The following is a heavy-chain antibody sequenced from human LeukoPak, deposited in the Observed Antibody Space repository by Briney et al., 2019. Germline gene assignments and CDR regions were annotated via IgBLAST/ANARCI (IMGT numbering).Heavy chain of an antibody. CDR2: VNPNSGGT. CDR1: GYTFTGYY. V-gene: IGHV1-2*02. J-gene: IGHJ4*02. Sequence: ASVKVSCKASGYTFTGYYMHWVRQAPGQGLEWMGWVNPNSGGTNYAQKFQGRVTMTRDTSISTAYMQLSRLRSDDTAVYYCARGYDFWSGYQHLGQGTLVTVSS. D-gene: IGHD3-3*01. CDR3: ARGYDFWSGYQH.